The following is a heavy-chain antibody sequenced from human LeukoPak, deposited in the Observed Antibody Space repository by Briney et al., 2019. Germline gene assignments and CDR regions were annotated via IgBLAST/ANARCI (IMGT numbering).Heavy chain of an antibody. Sequence: PGGSLRLSCAASGFTFSSYSMNWVRQAPGKGLEWVSSISSSSSYIYYADSVKGRFTISRDNSKNTLYLQMNSLRTEDTAVYYCAKDGPWFGENYWGQGTLVTVSS. CDR1: GFTFSSYS. D-gene: IGHD3-10*01. CDR2: ISSSSSYI. CDR3: AKDGPWFGENY. V-gene: IGHV3-21*04. J-gene: IGHJ4*02.